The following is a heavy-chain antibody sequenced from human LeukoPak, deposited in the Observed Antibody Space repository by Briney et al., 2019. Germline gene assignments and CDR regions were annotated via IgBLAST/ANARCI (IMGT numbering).Heavy chain of an antibody. D-gene: IGHD2-21*02. J-gene: IGHJ4*02. CDR1: LGSISSKTW. V-gene: IGHV4-4*02. CDR3: ARVSLSGGDWGYFDY. Sequence: SGSLSLTCAVYLGSISSKTWWSWVRQPPGMGLEWIGEIYRSGSTHYNPSLKSRVTRSVDKTKSQFSLKLTSVTAADTAVYYCARVSLSGGDWGYFDYWGQGTLVTVSS. CDR2: IYRSGST.